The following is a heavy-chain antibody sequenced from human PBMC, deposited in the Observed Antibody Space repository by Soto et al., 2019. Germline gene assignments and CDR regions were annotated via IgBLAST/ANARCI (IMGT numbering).Heavy chain of an antibody. V-gene: IGHV4-59*04. CDR1: GGSVNGYY. Sequence: SETLSLTCAVYGGSVNGYYWNWLRQSPGKGPEWIGSVFYTGFTSYNPSLESRVSVSVDTSKSQFSLKLSAVTAADTAVYYCATSQKGYNWNYFDHWGQGALVTVSS. J-gene: IGHJ4*02. D-gene: IGHD1-20*01. CDR2: VFYTGFT. CDR3: ATSQKGYNWNYFDH.